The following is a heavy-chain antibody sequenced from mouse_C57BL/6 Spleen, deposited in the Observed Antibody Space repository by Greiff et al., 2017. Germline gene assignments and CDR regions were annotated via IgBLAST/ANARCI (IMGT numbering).Heavy chain of an antibody. CDR1: GYTFTSYT. Sequence: QVHVKQSGAELARPGASVKMSCKASGYTFTSYTMHWVKQRPGQGLEWIGYINPSSGYTKYNQKFKDKATLTADKSTSTAYMQLSSLTSEDSAVYFCAMGGYDGSYYAMDYWGQGTSVTVSS. D-gene: IGHD2-3*01. CDR2: INPSSGYT. V-gene: IGHV1-4*01. CDR3: AMGGYDGSYYAMDY. J-gene: IGHJ4*01.